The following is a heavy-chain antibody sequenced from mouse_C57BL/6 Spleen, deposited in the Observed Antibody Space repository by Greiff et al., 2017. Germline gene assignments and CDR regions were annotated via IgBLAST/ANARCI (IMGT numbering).Heavy chain of an antibody. CDR2: ISYGGSN. Sequence: EVQLQESGPGLVKPSQSLSLTCSVTGYSFTSGYYWNWIRQFPGNKLEWVGDISYGGSNNYNPSLKNRISITRDTSKNQFFLKLNSVTTEDTATYYCARVEPYNSKLGDAMDYWGQGTSVTVSS. J-gene: IGHJ4*01. CDR3: ARVEPYNSKLGDAMDY. D-gene: IGHD2-5*01. CDR1: GYSFTSGYY. V-gene: IGHV3-6*01.